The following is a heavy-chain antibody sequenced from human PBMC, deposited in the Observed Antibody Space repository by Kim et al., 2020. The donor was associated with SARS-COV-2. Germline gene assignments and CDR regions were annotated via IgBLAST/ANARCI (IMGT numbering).Heavy chain of an antibody. CDR2: IIPIFGTA. V-gene: IGHV1-69*13. CDR3: ARDITMVRGVPSWFDP. J-gene: IGHJ5*02. Sequence: SVKVSCKASGGTFSSYAISWVRQAPGQGLEWMGGIIPIFGTANYAQKFQGRVTITADESTSTAYMELSSLRSEDTAVYYCARDITMVRGVPSWFDPWGQGTLVTVSS. CDR1: GGTFSSYA. D-gene: IGHD3-10*01.